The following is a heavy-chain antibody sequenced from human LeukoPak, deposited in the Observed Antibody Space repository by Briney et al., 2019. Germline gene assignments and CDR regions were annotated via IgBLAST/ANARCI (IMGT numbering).Heavy chain of an antibody. CDR2: IGGSGGDT. CDR1: GFTFSNYG. CDR3: AKQFGGGSWPIHY. Sequence: GGSLRLSGAASGFTFSNYGMSWVRQAPGKGLEWVSVIGGSGGDTYYADSVKGRFTISRDNSKNTLHLQMDSLRVEDTAVYYCAKQFGGGSWPIHYWGQGTLVTVSP. D-gene: IGHD6-13*01. V-gene: IGHV3-23*01. J-gene: IGHJ4*02.